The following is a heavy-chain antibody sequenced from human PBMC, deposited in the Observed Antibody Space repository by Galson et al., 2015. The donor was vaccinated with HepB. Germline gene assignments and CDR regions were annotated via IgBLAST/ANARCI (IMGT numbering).Heavy chain of an antibody. CDR3: ARDVGYDFWSGSFTLNYWYFDL. J-gene: IGHJ2*01. Sequence: CAISGDSVSSNSAAWNWIRQSPSRGLEWLGRTYYRSKWYNDYAVSVKSRITINPDTSKNQFSLQLNSVTPEDTAVYYCARDVGYDFWSGSFTLNYWYFDLWGRGTLVTVSS. D-gene: IGHD3-3*01. CDR2: TYYRSKWYN. CDR1: GDSVSSNSAA. V-gene: IGHV6-1*01.